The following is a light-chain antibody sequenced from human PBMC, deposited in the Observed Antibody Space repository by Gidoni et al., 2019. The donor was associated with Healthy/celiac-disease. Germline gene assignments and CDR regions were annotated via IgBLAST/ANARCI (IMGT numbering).Light chain of an antibody. J-gene: IGKJ3*01. CDR3: QQYYSTPPFT. Sequence: DIVMTQSPDSLAVSLGEWATINCKSSQSVLYSSNNKNYLAWYQQKPGQPPKLLIYWASTRESGVPDRFSGSGSGTDFTLTISSLQAEDVAVYYCQQYYSTPPFTFGPGTKVDIK. V-gene: IGKV4-1*01. CDR1: QSVLYSSNNKNY. CDR2: WAS.